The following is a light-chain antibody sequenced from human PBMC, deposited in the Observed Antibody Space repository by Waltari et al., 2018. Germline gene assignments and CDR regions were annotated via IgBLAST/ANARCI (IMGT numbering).Light chain of an antibody. CDR2: STN. Sequence: QTVVTQEPSFSVSPGGTVTLTCGLRSGSVSTSYYPSWYQQTPGQAPRPLIYSTNTRSSGVPDRVAGSILGNNAALTITGAQADDESDYYCVLYMGGGILFGGGPKLTVL. J-gene: IGLJ3*02. CDR3: VLYMGGGIL. CDR1: SGSVSTSYY. V-gene: IGLV8-61*01.